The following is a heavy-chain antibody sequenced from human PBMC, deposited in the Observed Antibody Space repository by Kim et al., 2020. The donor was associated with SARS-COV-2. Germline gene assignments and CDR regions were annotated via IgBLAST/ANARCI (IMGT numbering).Heavy chain of an antibody. V-gene: IGHV5-51*01. J-gene: IGHJ5*02. CDR2: IHPGDSTT. Sequence: GESLKISCQGFGYYFTNFWIGWVRQMPGNDLQWMGIIHPGDSTTFYSPSFQGHVTISVDKSINTAYLHWTSLKASDTAIYYCAKAFDGDFWWLFDPLGQGTLVTVSS. CDR1: GYYFTNFW. CDR3: AKAFDGDFWWLFDP. D-gene: IGHD4-17*01.